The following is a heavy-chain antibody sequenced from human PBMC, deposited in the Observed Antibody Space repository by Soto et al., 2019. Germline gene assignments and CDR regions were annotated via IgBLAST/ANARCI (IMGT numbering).Heavy chain of an antibody. CDR1: GYRFTTYG. D-gene: IGHD6-13*01. Sequence: QVQLVQSGAEEKKPGASVKVSCKASGYRFTTYGMHWVRQAPGQRLEWMGWINAGNGNTKYSEKFQDRVTISRDTSASTAYMELISLTSEDTAVYYCATVLGAVHFYGLDVWGQGTTVTVSS. CDR3: ATVLGAVHFYGLDV. J-gene: IGHJ6*02. V-gene: IGHV1-3*05. CDR2: INAGNGNT.